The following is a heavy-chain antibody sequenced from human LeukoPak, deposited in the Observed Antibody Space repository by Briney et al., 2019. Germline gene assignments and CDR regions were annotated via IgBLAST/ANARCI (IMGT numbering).Heavy chain of an antibody. CDR1: GFTFSSYW. J-gene: IGHJ6*02. CDR3: AREGLGCSSTSCYFSKYYYYGMDV. D-gene: IGHD2-2*01. V-gene: IGHV3-7*01. Sequence: AGGSLRLSCAASGFTFSSYWMSWVRQAPGKGLEWVANIKQDGSEKYYVDSVKGRFTISRDNAKNSLYLQMNSLRAEDTAVYYCAREGLGCSSTSCYFSKYYYYGMDVWGQGTTVTVSS. CDR2: IKQDGSEK.